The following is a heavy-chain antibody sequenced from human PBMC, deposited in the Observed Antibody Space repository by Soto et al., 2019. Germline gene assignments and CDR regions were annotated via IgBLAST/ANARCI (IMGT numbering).Heavy chain of an antibody. CDR1: GGSISSGGYY. Sequence: SETLSLTCTASGGSISSGGYYWSWIRQPPGKGLEWIGEINHSGITNYNPSLKNRVSISLDTSRNQFSLLLASVTAADTAVYYCVRGWSDVWGQGTTVTVSS. D-gene: IGHD2-15*01. V-gene: IGHV4-39*07. J-gene: IGHJ6*02. CDR2: INHSGIT. CDR3: VRGWSDV.